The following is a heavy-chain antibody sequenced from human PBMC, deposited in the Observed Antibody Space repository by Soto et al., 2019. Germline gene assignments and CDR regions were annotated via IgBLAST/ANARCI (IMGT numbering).Heavy chain of an antibody. Sequence: QVQLVQSGAEVKKPGASVKVSCKASGYTFTSYGISWVRQAPGQGLAWMGGISAYHGNTNYAQKLQGRVTMNTDTSTSTAYMELRSLRSDDTAVYYCAREHYDILTGYYFRGAEYFQHWGQGTLVTVSS. D-gene: IGHD3-9*01. CDR2: ISAYHGNT. V-gene: IGHV1-18*01. J-gene: IGHJ1*01. CDR1: GYTFTSYG. CDR3: AREHYDILTGYYFRGAEYFQH.